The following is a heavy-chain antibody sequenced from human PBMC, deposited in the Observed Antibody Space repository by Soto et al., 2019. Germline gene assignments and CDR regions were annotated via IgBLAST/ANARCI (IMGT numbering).Heavy chain of an antibody. V-gene: IGHV1-18*04. J-gene: IGHJ4*02. CDR3: ARGTDPTSSAGFSFAY. Sequence: QLQLVQSGPEVKKPGASVKVSCKSSGYTFSIYGITWVRQAPGQGLEWMGWISTYNDITNYAQKFQGRVTMTTDTSTGTAYMELRSLRSDDTAVYYCARGTDPTSSAGFSFAYWGQGTLVTVSS. CDR2: ISTYNDIT. CDR1: GYTFSIYG. D-gene: IGHD6-13*01.